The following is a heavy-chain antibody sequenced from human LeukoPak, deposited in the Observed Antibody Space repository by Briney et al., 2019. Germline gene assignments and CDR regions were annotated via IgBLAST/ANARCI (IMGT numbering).Heavy chain of an antibody. V-gene: IGHV3-69-1*01. D-gene: IGHD3-16*01. CDR2: IGGDGIA. Sequence: GGSLRLSCVASGFTFTDHPMNWVRQAPGKGLEWISYIGGDGIAFYADSVKGRFTASKDDARKSMYLQMNSLRVEDTAVYYCAKDSANWAIDDWGQGTQVTVSS. J-gene: IGHJ4*02. CDR3: AKDSANWAIDD. CDR1: GFTFTDHP.